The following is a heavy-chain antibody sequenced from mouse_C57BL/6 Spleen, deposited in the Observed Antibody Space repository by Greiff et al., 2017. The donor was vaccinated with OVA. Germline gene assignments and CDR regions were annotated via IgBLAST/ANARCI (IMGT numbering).Heavy chain of an antibody. Sequence: VHLVESGPGLVAPSQPLSITCTAPGFSFTSYDVSWVRQPPGKGLEWLGVIWGDGSTNYHSALISRLSISKDNSKSQVFLKLNSLQTDDTASYYCGKGEYSNYLDYWRQRTTLPLSS. V-gene: IGHV2-3*01. J-gene: IGHJ2*01. CDR2: IWGDGST. D-gene: IGHD2-5*01. CDR1: GFSFTSYD. CDR3: GKGEYSNYLDY.